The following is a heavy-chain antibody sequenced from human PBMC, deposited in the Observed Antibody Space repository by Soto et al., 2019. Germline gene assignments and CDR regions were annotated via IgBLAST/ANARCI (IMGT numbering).Heavy chain of an antibody. V-gene: IGHV4-30-4*01. CDR3: AREANYYGSGSYVVPGFDP. J-gene: IGHJ5*02. Sequence: QVQLQESGPGLVKPSQTLSLTCTVSGGSISSGDYYWSWIRQPPGKGLEWIGYIYYSGSTYYNPSLKSRVTISVDTSKNQFSLKLSSVTDADTAVYYCAREANYYGSGSYVVPGFDPWGQGTLVTVSS. D-gene: IGHD3-10*01. CDR1: GGSISSGDYY. CDR2: IYYSGST.